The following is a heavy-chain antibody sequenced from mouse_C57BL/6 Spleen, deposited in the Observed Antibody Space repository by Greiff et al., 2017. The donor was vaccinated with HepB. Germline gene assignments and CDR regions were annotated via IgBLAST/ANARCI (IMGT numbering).Heavy chain of an antibody. CDR1: GFTFSDYG. D-gene: IGHD1-1*02. CDR2: ISSGSSTI. V-gene: IGHV5-17*01. Sequence: DVMLVESGGGLVKPGGSLKLSCAASGFTFSDYGMHWVRQAPEKGLEWVAYISSGSSTIYYADTVKGRFTISRDNAKNTLFLQMTSLRSEDTAMYYCARQVALYYFDYWGQCTTLTVSS. CDR3: ARQVALYYFDY. J-gene: IGHJ2*01.